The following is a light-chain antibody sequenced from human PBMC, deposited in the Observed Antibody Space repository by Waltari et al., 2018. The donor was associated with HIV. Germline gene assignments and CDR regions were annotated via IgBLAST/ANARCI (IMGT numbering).Light chain of an antibody. Sequence: QSALTQPASVSGSPGKSITISCTGTNSDVGTSNLVSWYQQHPGKAPQLMIYEVTKRPSGVSSRFSGSKTGNTASLTISGLQPEDEADYYCYSYAGREGLLHVFGTGTKVTVL. V-gene: IGLV2-23*02. J-gene: IGLJ1*01. CDR1: NSDVGTSNL. CDR3: YSYAGREGLLHV. CDR2: EVT.